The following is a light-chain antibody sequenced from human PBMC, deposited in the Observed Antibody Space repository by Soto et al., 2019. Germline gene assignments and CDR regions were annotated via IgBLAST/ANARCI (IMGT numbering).Light chain of an antibody. V-gene: IGKV2-28*01. Sequence: DIVMTQSPLSLPVTPGEPASISCRSSQSLLHSQGYKYLDWYLQKPGQSPQLLIYLGSNRASGVPDRFSGSGSGTDFTLQISRVEAEDVGVYYCMQALQTPYTFGQGTKVDI. J-gene: IGKJ2*01. CDR1: QSLLHSQGYKY. CDR3: MQALQTPYT. CDR2: LGS.